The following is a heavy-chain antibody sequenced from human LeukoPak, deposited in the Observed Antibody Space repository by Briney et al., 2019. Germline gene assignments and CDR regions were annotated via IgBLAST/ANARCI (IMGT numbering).Heavy chain of an antibody. CDR2: MNPNSGNT. Sequence: ASVKLSCKASGYTFTNYDINWVREATGQGLEWRGWMNPNSGNTGYAQKFQGRVTITRNTSISTAYMELSNLRSEDTAIYYCASDFPSRLLDYWGQGTLLTVSS. V-gene: IGHV1-8*02. CDR3: ASDFPSRLLDY. D-gene: IGHD5/OR15-5a*01. J-gene: IGHJ4*02. CDR1: GYTFTNYD.